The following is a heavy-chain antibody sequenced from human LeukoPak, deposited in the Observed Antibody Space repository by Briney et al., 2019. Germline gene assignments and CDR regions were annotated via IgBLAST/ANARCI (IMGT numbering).Heavy chain of an antibody. CDR2: IYYSGST. CDR3: ARGPGGYSYGYYFDY. V-gene: IGHV4-59*08. J-gene: IGHJ4*02. CDR1: GGSMSSYY. D-gene: IGHD5-18*01. Sequence: PSETLSLTCTVSGGSMSSYYWSWIRQPPGKGLEWIGYIYYSGSTKYNPSLKSRVTISVDTSKNQFSLKLSSVTAADTAVYYCARGPGGYSYGYYFDYWGQGTLVTVSS.